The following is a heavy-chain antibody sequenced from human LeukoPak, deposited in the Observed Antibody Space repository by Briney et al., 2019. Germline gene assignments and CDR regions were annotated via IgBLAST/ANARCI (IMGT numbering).Heavy chain of an antibody. J-gene: IGHJ5*02. D-gene: IGHD2-21*01. CDR3: ARSVARGQFDP. CDR1: GYTFTSYD. Sequence: ASVKVSCKASGYTFTSYDINWVRQATGQGLEWMGWMNPNSGNTGYTQKFQGRVTITRNTSISTAYMELSSLRSEDTAVYYCARSVARGQFDPWGQGTLVTVSS. CDR2: MNPNSGNT. V-gene: IGHV1-8*03.